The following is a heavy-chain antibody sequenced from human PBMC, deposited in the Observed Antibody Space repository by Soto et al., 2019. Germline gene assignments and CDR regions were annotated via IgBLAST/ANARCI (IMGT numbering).Heavy chain of an antibody. J-gene: IGHJ5*02. CDR2: IYHSGST. CDR1: GGFISSTNW. D-gene: IGHD2-15*01. V-gene: IGHV4-4*02. Sequence: SETLSLTCAVSGGFISSTNWWSWVRQPPGKGLEWIGEIYHSGSTNYNPSLKSRVIISVDKSKNQFSLKLNSVTAADTAVYYCARDLYGYPDNWFDPWGQGTLVTVSS. CDR3: ARDLYGYPDNWFDP.